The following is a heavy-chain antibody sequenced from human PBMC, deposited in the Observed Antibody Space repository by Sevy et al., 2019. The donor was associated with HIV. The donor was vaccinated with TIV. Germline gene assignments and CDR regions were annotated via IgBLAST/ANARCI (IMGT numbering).Heavy chain of an antibody. V-gene: IGHV3-23*01. CDR3: AKDRVSGTYYTGDFDY. J-gene: IGHJ4*02. Sequence: GGSLRLSCAASGFTFSTYAMTWVRQAPGKGLEWVSVISLSGGDTYYANSVKGRFTISRDNSKNTLYLQMNSLTVEDTAVYYCAKDRVSGTYYTGDFDYWGQGTLVTVSS. CDR1: GFTFSTYA. D-gene: IGHD3-10*01. CDR2: ISLSGGDT.